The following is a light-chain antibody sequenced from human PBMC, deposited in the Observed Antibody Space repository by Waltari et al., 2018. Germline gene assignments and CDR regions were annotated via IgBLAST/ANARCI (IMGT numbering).Light chain of an antibody. J-gene: IGKJ1*01. CDR3: QQRNSYPPT. CDR1: QGINSY. Sequence: IQLTQSPSSLSASVGDRVTITCRASQGINSYSAWYQQKPGKAPKLLIYKASSLETGVPSRFSGSGSGTEFTLTISSLQPEDFAVYYCQQRNSYPPTFGQGTKVEIK. V-gene: IGKV1-13*02. CDR2: KAS.